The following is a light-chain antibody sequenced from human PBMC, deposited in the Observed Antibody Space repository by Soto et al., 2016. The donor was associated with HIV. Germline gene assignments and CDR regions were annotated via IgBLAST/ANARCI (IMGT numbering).Light chain of an antibody. CDR2: LIS. V-gene: IGKV1-17*01. CDR3: LQHNRNPRT. J-gene: IGKJ1*01. Sequence: DIQMTQSPPSQSASVGDRVSITCRSSQGIGNELGWYQQKPGRAPKRLIYLISTLQSGVPSRFSGSGSGTEFTLTISSLQPEDVATYYCLQHNRNPRTFGQGPRSKS. CDR1: QGIGNE.